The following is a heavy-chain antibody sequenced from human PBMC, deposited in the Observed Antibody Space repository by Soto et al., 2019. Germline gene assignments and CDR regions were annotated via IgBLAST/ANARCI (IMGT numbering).Heavy chain of an antibody. J-gene: IGHJ4*02. CDR3: DREAYSYPK. Sequence: VQLVESGGGLVQPGGSLSLSCAASGFTFSIHWMTWVRQAPGKGLEWVAHIKKDGSEKYYVASGMGRFIVSRDNAKNSLYLQINSLSVEDTAVYYCDREAYSYPKWCRGALVTVCS. V-gene: IGHV3-7*03. CDR2: IKKDGSEK. D-gene: IGHD5-18*01. CDR1: GFTFSIHW.